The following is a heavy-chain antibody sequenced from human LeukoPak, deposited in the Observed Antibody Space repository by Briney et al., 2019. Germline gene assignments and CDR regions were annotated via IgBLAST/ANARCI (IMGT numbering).Heavy chain of an antibody. D-gene: IGHD6-19*01. CDR2: IYGSGYT. V-gene: IGHV4-59*01. Sequence: SETLSLTCTVSGGSISGWYWSWIRQPPGKGLEWIGYIYGSGYTNYNPSLKSRVTMSIDTSKNHFSLKLTSMTAADTATYYCARETSLAGFASGLGFNYWGQGILVTVSS. J-gene: IGHJ4*02. CDR1: GGSISGWY. CDR3: ARETSLAGFASGLGFNY.